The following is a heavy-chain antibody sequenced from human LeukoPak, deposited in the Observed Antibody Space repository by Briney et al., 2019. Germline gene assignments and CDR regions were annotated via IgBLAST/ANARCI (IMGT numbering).Heavy chain of an antibody. Sequence: GGSLRLSCAASGFIFSNYVMGWVRQAPGKGLELVSSISDIGIGTYYADSVKGRFTIFRDNSKNILYLQMNSLRAEDTAIYYCAKRGGGTMFAFDIWGQGTMVTVSS. CDR2: ISDIGIGT. V-gene: IGHV3-23*01. CDR3: AKRGGGTMFAFDI. D-gene: IGHD3-10*02. J-gene: IGHJ3*02. CDR1: GFIFSNYV.